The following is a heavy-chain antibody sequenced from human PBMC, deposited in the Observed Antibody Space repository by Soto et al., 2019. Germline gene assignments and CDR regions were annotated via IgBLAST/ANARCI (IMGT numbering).Heavy chain of an antibody. CDR1: GGYISKFY. Sequence: PSETLSLACNVSGGYISKFYWSWMRKTAGSGLEWMGRVYATGTTDYNPSLRSRVAMSVDISKKTFSLRLRSVTGADSGVYYCVRDGSKSLRDWFDPWGQGILVTVSS. V-gene: IGHV4-4*07. CDR2: VYATGTT. J-gene: IGHJ5*02. CDR3: VRDGSKSLRDWFDP.